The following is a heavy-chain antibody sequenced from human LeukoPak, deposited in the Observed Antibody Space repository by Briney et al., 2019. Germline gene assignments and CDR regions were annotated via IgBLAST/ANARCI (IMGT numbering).Heavy chain of an antibody. CDR3: ASGRDGFDAFDI. J-gene: IGHJ3*02. D-gene: IGHD5-24*01. Sequence: SQTLSLTCAVSGGSISSGGYSWSWIRQPPGKGLEWIGYIYHSGSTYYNPSLKSRVTISVDRSKNQFSLKLGSVTAADTAVYYCASGRDGFDAFDIWGRGTMVTVSS. CDR1: GGSISSGGYS. CDR2: IYHSGST. V-gene: IGHV4-30-2*01.